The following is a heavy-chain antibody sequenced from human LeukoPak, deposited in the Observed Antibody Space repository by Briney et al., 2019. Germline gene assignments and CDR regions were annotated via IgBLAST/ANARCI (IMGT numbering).Heavy chain of an antibody. CDR2: ISYDGSNK. CDR1: GFTFSSYG. V-gene: IGHV3-30*03. Sequence: GGSLRLSCAASGFTFSSYGMHWVRQAPGKGLEWVAVISYDGSNKYYADSVKGRFTISRDNSKNTLYLQMNSLKTEDTAVYYCTTDPRSTQDVWGKGTTVTVSS. CDR3: TTDPRSTQDV. J-gene: IGHJ6*04. D-gene: IGHD2-15*01.